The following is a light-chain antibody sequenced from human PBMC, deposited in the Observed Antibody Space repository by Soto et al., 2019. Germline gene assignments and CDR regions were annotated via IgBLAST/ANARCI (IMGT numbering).Light chain of an antibody. V-gene: IGKV1-9*01. CDR3: QQVKTYPRT. Sequence: DIHLTQSPSFLSASVGDRVTITCRPSQAVPNNMAWYQQKPGKPPKLLIYEESTLHSGVPSRFSGRKSGTQFTLPIDSLQPEDFATYCSQQVKTYPRTFGGGTKVDIK. CDR1: QAVPNN. CDR2: EES. J-gene: IGKJ4*01.